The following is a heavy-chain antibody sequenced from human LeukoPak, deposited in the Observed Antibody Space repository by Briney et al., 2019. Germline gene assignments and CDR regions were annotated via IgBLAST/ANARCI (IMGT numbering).Heavy chain of an antibody. V-gene: IGHV4-34*01. CDR2: INHSGST. J-gene: IGHJ6*03. Sequence: SETLSLTCAVYGGSFGGYYWSWIRQPPGKGLEWIGEINHSGSTNYNPSLKSRVTISVDTSKNQFSLKLSSVTAADTAVYYCARGYSSSPSYYYYYMDVWGKGTTVTVSS. CDR1: GGSFGGYY. D-gene: IGHD6-6*01. CDR3: ARGYSSSPSYYYYYMDV.